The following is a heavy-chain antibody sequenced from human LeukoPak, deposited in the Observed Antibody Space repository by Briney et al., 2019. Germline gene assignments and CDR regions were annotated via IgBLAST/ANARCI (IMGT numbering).Heavy chain of an antibody. V-gene: IGHV3-9*01. CDR1: RFTFSTYW. CDR3: AKAAHSAVAGSLLDY. J-gene: IGHJ4*02. D-gene: IGHD6-19*01. CDR2: ISWNSGSI. Sequence: GGSLRLSCAASRFTFSTYWMSWVRQAPGKGLEWVSGISWNSGSIGYADSVKGRFTISRDNAKNSLYLQMNSLRAEDTALYYCAKAAHSAVAGSLLDYWGQGTLVTVSS.